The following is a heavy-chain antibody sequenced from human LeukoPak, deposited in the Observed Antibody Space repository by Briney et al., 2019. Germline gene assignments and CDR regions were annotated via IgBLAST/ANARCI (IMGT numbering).Heavy chain of an antibody. CDR2: IIGSGGTT. D-gene: IGHD6-25*01. CDR1: GFSFSNYG. Sequence: PGGSLRLSCAASGFSFSNYGMNWVRQAPGKGLDWVSGIIGSGGTTYYADSVKSRFTISRDNAKNSLYLQMNSLRAEDTAVYYCARAYSTGYPADYWGQGTLVTVSS. CDR3: ARAYSTGYPADY. V-gene: IGHV3-23*01. J-gene: IGHJ4*02.